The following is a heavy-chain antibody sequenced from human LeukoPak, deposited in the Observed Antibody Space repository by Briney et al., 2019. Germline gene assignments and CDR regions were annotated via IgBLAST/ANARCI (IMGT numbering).Heavy chain of an antibody. D-gene: IGHD3-10*01. V-gene: IGHV3-7*01. CDR3: ARYYSGSASFDY. J-gene: IGHJ4*02. CDR2: IKQDGSEK. Sequence: GGSLRLSCAASGFTFSSYWMTWVRQAPGKGLKWVANIKQDGSEKYYVDSVKGRFIISRDNAKNSLYLQMNSLRAEDTALYYCARYYSGSASFDYWGQGTLVTVSS. CDR1: GFTFSSYW.